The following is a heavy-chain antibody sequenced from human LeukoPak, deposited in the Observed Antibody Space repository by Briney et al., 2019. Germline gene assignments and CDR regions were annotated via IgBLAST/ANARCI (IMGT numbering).Heavy chain of an antibody. CDR3: ALYSGYDYGDY. CDR2: IIPIFGTA. D-gene: IGHD5-12*01. V-gene: IGHV1-69*05. CDR1: GGTFISYA. Sequence: SXXVSCKASGGTFISYAISWVRQAPGQGLEWMGRIIPIFGTANYAQRFQGRVTITTDESTSTAYMELSSLRSEDTAVYYCALYSGYDYGDYWGQGTLVTVSS. J-gene: IGHJ4*02.